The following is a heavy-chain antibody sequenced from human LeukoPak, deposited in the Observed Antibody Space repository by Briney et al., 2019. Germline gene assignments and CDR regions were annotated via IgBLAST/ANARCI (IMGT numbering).Heavy chain of an antibody. CDR1: GGSIISYY. D-gene: IGHD3-10*01. CDR3: ARDRMVRGVIVWFDP. CDR2: VYDTDTT. Sequence: PSETLSLTCSVSGGSIISYYWTWIRQPPGKGPEWIGYVYDTDTTNYNPSLQSRVTISLDTSNYPFSLTLSSITAADTAVYYCARDRMVRGVIVWFDPWGQGTLVTVSS. V-gene: IGHV4-59*01. J-gene: IGHJ5*02.